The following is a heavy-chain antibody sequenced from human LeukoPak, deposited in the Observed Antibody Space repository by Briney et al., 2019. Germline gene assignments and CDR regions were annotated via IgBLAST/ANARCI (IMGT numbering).Heavy chain of an antibody. Sequence: PGGSLRLSCAATGFTFKDYGMHWVRQPPGKGLGWVSSTNWNGGGTDYADSVKGRFTISRDNAKNSLYLQLSSLRPEDTALYYCAKHMRATNTYSFFGLDVWGQGTTVTVSS. J-gene: IGHJ6*02. D-gene: IGHD1-26*01. CDR1: GFTFKDYG. CDR3: AKHMRATNTYSFFGLDV. V-gene: IGHV3-9*01. CDR2: TNWNGGGT.